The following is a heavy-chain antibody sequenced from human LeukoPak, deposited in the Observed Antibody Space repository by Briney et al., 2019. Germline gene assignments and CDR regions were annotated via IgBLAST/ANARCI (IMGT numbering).Heavy chain of an antibody. CDR1: GGSISSGGYY. Sequence: SETLSLTCTVSGGSISSGGYYWSWIRQHPGKGLEWIGDIYYSGSTYYNPSLKSRVTISVDTSKNQFSLKLSSVTAADTAVYYCARDGERVLYGDYDRRYFDLWGRGTLVTVSS. D-gene: IGHD4-17*01. CDR3: ARDGERVLYGDYDRRYFDL. J-gene: IGHJ2*01. CDR2: IYYSGST. V-gene: IGHV4-31*03.